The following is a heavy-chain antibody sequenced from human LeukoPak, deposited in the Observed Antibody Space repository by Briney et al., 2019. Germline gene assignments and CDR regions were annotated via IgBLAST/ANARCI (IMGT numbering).Heavy chain of an antibody. D-gene: IGHD1-26*01. CDR3: ARVVGAHWFDP. J-gene: IGHJ5*02. Sequence: GGSLRLSCAASGFTFSSYEMNWVRQAPGKGLEWVGRIRNKANSYTTEYAASVKGRFTISRDDSKNSLYLQMNSLKTEDTAVYYCARVVGAHWFDPWGQGTLVTVSS. CDR2: IRNKANSYTT. CDR1: GFTFSSYE. V-gene: IGHV3-72*01.